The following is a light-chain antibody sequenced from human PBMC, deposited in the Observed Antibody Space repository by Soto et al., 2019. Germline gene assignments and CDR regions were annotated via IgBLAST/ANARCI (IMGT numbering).Light chain of an antibody. J-gene: IGKJ1*01. V-gene: IGKV1-5*03. CDR3: QQYNSYSPT. CDR2: KAS. CDR1: QSISTW. Sequence: DIQMTQSPSTLSASVGDRVTITCRASQSISTWLAWYQQEPGIAPKLLIHKASSLLSGVPSRFNGSASWTDFPLTISSVHPDYFAAYYCQQYNSYSPTFGQGTRVEIK.